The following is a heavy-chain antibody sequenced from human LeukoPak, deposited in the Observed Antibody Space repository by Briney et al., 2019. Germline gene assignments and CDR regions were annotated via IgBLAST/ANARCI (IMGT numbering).Heavy chain of an antibody. CDR3: AKDRGPYLGIDNNWFDP. CDR1: GFTFSSYA. Sequence: GGSLRLSCAASGFTFSSYAMSWVRQAPGKGLEWVSTIIGSSESTYYADSVKGRFTMSRDNSKNTLYLQMSSLRDEDTAVYHCAKDRGPYLGIDNNWFDPWGQGTLVIVSS. D-gene: IGHD1-26*01. CDR2: IIGSSEST. V-gene: IGHV3-23*01. J-gene: IGHJ5*02.